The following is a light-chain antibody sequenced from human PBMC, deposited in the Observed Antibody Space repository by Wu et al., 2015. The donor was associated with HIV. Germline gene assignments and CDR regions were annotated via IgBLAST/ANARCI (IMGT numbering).Light chain of an antibody. V-gene: IGKV3-11*01. CDR2: GAS. CDR3: QQRSNWPYT. CDR1: QRVSTF. Sequence: DIVLTQSPATLSLSPGVRATLSCRASQRVSTFVAWYQHRPGQAPRLVIYGASNRATGIPARFSGSGSETDFTLTISSLEPEDFAVYYCQQRSNWPYTFGQGTKVEIK. J-gene: IGKJ2*01.